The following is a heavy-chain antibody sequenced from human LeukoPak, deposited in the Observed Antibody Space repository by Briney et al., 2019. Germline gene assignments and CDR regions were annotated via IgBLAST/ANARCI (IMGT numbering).Heavy chain of an antibody. V-gene: IGHV3-13*01. D-gene: IGHD6-19*01. J-gene: IGHJ4*02. CDR3: AKGRRSGWYCFDY. CDR1: GFTLSSYD. CDR2: IGTAGDT. Sequence: GGSLRLSGAASGFTLSSYDMHWVRQATGKGLECVSAIGTAGDTYYPGSVKGRFTISRENAKNSLYLQMNSLRAGDTAVYYCAKGRRSGWYCFDYWGQGTLVTVSS.